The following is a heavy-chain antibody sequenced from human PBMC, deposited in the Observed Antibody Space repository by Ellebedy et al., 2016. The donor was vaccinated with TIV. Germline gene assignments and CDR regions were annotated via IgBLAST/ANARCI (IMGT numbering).Heavy chain of an antibody. V-gene: IGHV5-10-1*01. CDR3: ARGYGSGWPTFDP. Sequence: GESLKISCTGSGYNFITYWITWVRQMPGKGLEWMGRIDPSDSYTNYSPSFQGRVTISADKSINTAYLQWSSLKASDTAMYYCARGYGSGWPTFDPWGQGTLVTASS. J-gene: IGHJ5*02. CDR2: IDPSDSYT. D-gene: IGHD6-19*01. CDR1: GYNFITYW.